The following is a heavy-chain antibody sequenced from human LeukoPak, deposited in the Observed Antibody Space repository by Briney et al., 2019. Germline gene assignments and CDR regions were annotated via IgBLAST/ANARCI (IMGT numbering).Heavy chain of an antibody. Sequence: GASVNVSCKASGYYMHWVRQAPGQGLEWMGWINPNSGGTKYAQKFQGRVTMTRDTSISTAYMELSRLRSDDTAVYYCARGKSETALDSNWYLDLWGRGTLVTVSS. J-gene: IGHJ2*01. CDR3: ARGKSETALDSNWYLDL. CDR1: GYY. V-gene: IGHV1-2*02. CDR2: INPNSGGT. D-gene: IGHD5-18*01.